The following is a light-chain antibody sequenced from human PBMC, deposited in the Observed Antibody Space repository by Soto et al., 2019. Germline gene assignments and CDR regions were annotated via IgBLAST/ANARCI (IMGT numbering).Light chain of an antibody. CDR2: DAF. J-gene: IGKJ1*01. V-gene: IGKV1-5*01. CDR1: QSLSGW. CDR3: KQYNPYSRT. Sequence: DIQLTQTPSTLSASIGDRVTITCRASQSLSGWLAWYQQTPGKAPKLLISDAFRLESGVQSRFSGSGSGTEFTLTIRSLQPDDFATYYCKQYNPYSRTFGQGTKVDIK.